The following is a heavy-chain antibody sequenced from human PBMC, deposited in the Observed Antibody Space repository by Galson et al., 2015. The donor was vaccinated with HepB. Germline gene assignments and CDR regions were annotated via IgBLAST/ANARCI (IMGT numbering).Heavy chain of an antibody. Sequence: SVKVSCKASGGTFSSYAISWVRQAPGQGLEWMGGIIPIFGTANYAQKFQGRVTITADESTSTAYTELSSLRSEDTAVYYCARDQDIARGIDPWGQGTLVTVPS. J-gene: IGHJ5*02. CDR3: ARDQDIARGIDP. D-gene: IGHD2-15*01. CDR2: IIPIFGTA. V-gene: IGHV1-69*13. CDR1: GGTFSSYA.